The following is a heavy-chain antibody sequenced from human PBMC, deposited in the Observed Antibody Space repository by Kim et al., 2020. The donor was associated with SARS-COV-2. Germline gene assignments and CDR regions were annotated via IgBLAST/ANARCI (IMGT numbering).Heavy chain of an antibody. D-gene: IGHD3-3*01. CDR3: ARGQNYAFWSGSTYMDV. V-gene: IGHV3-30*01. Sequence: VKGRLTISRDNSKNTLYLQKNSLRAEDTAVYYCARGQNYAFWSGSTYMDVWGKGTTVTVSS. J-gene: IGHJ6*03.